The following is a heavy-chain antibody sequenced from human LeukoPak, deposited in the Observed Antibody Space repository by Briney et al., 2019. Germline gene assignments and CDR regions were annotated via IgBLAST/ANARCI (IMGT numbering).Heavy chain of an antibody. Sequence: PSETLSLTCTVSGGSISSSSYYWGWIRQPPGKGLEWIGSIYYSGSTYYNPSLKSRVTISVDTSKNQFSLKLSSVTAADTAVYYCARDDRDILTGFPYWGQGTLVTVSS. CDR1: GGSISSSSYY. J-gene: IGHJ4*02. D-gene: IGHD3-9*01. CDR3: ARDDRDILTGFPY. V-gene: IGHV4-39*02. CDR2: IYYSGST.